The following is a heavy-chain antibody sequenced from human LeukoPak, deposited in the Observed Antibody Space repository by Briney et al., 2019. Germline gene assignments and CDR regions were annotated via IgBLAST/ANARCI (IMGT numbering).Heavy chain of an antibody. Sequence: GGSLRLSCAISGLTFHDYAMTWVRQAPGKGLEWVSYISSSGGAIYFADSVKGRFTISRDNTKNSLYLQMNSLRAEDTGVYYCARGPPNYFDSSGYFYLWGQGTLVTVSS. CDR1: GLTFHDYA. J-gene: IGHJ4*02. CDR3: ARGPPNYFDSSGYFYL. CDR2: ISSSGGAI. D-gene: IGHD3-22*01. V-gene: IGHV3-48*03.